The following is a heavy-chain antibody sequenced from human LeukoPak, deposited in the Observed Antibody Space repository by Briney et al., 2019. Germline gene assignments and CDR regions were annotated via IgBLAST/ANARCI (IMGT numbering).Heavy chain of an antibody. CDR3: AQDFGWY. D-gene: IGHD3-10*01. Sequence: GGSLRLSCAASGFTFSTYAMSWVRQAPGRGLEWVSSISGSGGTTYYADSVKGRFTISRDNSKNTVYLQMNSLRAEDTAVYYCAQDFGWYWGQGTLVTVSS. V-gene: IGHV3-23*01. CDR1: GFTFSTYA. CDR2: ISGSGGTT. J-gene: IGHJ4*02.